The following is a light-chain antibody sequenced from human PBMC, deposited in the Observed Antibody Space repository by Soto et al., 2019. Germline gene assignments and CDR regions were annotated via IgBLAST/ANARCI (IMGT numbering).Light chain of an antibody. CDR1: QSISSG. J-gene: IGKJ2*02. CDR2: KAS. CDR3: QQYSSYSRT. Sequence: DIQMTQSPSTLSASVGDIVTITCRASQSISSGLAWYQQKPGKAPKLLIYKASSLESGVPSRFSGSRSGTEFTLTISSLQPDDFATYYCQQYSSYSRTFVQGTKLEIK. V-gene: IGKV1-5*03.